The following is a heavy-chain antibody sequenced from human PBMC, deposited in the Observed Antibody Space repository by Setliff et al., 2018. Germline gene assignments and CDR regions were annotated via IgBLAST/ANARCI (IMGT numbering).Heavy chain of an antibody. J-gene: IGHJ4*02. CDR3: ARDLGHGGDSDY. D-gene: IGHD2-21*02. CDR2: IGHTGSI. V-gene: IGHV4-38-2*02. CDR1: GYSISSGYI. Sequence: SETLSLTCTVSGYSISSGYIWGWNRQPPGKGLEWVGNIGHTGSINYNPSLKSRLTISRDTSKNQVSLKLNSVTATDTAVYYCARDLGHGGDSDYWGQGILVTVS.